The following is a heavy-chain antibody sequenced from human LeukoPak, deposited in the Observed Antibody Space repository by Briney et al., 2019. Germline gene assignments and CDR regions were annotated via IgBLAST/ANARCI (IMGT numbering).Heavy chain of an antibody. D-gene: IGHD6-13*01. CDR3: ARAGYYSSSWYLLEHWFDP. J-gene: IGHJ5*02. CDR2: INHSGST. CDR1: GGSFSGYY. V-gene: IGHV4-34*01. Sequence: SETQSLTCAVYGGSFSGYYWSWIRQPPGKGLEWIGEINHSGSTNYNPSLKSRVTISVDTSKNQFSLKLSSVTAADTAVYYCARAGYYSSSWYLLEHWFDPWGQGTLVTVSS.